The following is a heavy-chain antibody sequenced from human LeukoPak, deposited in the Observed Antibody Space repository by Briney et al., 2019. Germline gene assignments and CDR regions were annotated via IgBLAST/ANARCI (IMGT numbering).Heavy chain of an antibody. J-gene: IGHJ4*02. D-gene: IGHD1-26*01. CDR1: GGSISGQY. CDR3: ARGGASSRYFDY. CDR2: VSYSGST. Sequence: SQTLSLTCTVAGGSISGQYCSWIRQPPGNGLEWIGFVSYSGSTNYNPSLNGRVTISLDTSKNQFSLRLNSVAAAATAVYYCARGGASSRYFDYWGQGTLVTVSS. V-gene: IGHV4-59*11.